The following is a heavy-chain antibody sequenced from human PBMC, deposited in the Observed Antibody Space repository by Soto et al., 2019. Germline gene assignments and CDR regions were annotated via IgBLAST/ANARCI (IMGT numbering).Heavy chain of an antibody. Sequence: QLQLQESGPGLVQPSETLSLTCTVSGGSISSTSHYWGWIRQPPGKGLEWIGSMYYSGNTYYNPSLKSRVTISVDTSKNQFSLKLSSVTAADTAVYFCARQRGGYYDSSSNLYYFDYWGQGTLVTVSS. CDR1: GGSISSTSHY. CDR3: ARQRGGYYDSSSNLYYFDY. J-gene: IGHJ4*02. V-gene: IGHV4-39*01. CDR2: MYYSGNT. D-gene: IGHD3-22*01.